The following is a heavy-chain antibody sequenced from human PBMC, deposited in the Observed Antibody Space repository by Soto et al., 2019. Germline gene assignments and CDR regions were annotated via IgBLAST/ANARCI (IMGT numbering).Heavy chain of an antibody. CDR2: IYYSGST. CDR3: ASLRRYGNWFDP. CDR1: GGSISSSSYY. J-gene: IGHJ5*02. Sequence: PSETLSLTCTVSGGSISSSSYYWGWIRQPPGKGLEWSGSIYYSGSTYYNPYLKSRVTISVDTSKNQFSLKLSSVTAADTAVSYCASLRRYGNWFDPCGQGTLVTVSS. V-gene: IGHV4-39*01. D-gene: IGHD3-9*01.